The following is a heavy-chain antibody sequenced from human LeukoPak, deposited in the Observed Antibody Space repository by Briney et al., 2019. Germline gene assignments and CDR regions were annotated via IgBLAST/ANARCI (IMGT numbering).Heavy chain of an antibody. CDR3: ASEESRGVYGMDF. D-gene: IGHD3-10*01. CDR2: ISPAGRT. J-gene: IGHJ6*02. V-gene: IGHV3-13*01. CDR1: GFSLSRYD. Sequence: GGSLRLSCAASGFSLSRYDMHWVRQPTGGGLEWVSTISPAGRTYYPDSVKGRFTISRENAKNSLFLQMNNRRAGDTAVYFCASEESRGVYGMDFGGQGPTVTVSS.